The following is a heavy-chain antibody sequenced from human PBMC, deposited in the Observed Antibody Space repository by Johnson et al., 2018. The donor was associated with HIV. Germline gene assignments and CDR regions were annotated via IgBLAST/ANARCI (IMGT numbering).Heavy chain of an antibody. CDR1: GFTFSSYA. Sequence: QVQLVESGGGVVQPGRSLRLSCAASGFTFSSYAMHWVRQAPGKGLEWVAVISYDGSNKYYADSVKGRFTISRDNSKNTLYLQMNSLRAEDTTVYYCAKGRSLDYGGNSRGLDGAFEIWGQGTMVTVSS. V-gene: IGHV3-30*04. D-gene: IGHD4-23*01. CDR3: AKGRSLDYGGNSRGLDGAFEI. CDR2: ISYDGSNK. J-gene: IGHJ3*02.